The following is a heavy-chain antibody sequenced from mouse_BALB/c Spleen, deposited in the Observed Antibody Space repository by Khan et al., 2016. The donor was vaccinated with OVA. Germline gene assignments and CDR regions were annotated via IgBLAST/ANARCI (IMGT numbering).Heavy chain of an antibody. D-gene: IGHD2-3*01. CDR2: ISTYSGNT. CDR1: GYTFTDYA. V-gene: IGHV1S137*01. J-gene: IGHJ2*01. Sequence: VELVESGPELVRPGVSVKISCKGSGYTFTDYAMYWVKQSHAKSLEGIGLISTYSGNTNYNQKFKGKATMTVDKSSSTAYMELARLTSEDSAIYYCARPAYDGYYDYWGQGTTLTVSS. CDR3: ARPAYDGYYDY.